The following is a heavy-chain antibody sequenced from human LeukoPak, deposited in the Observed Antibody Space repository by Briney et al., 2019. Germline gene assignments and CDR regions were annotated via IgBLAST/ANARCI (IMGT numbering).Heavy chain of an antibody. Sequence: GGSLRLSCAASGFPFSSYSMTWVRQAPGKGLEWVANIKPDGTTKFYVDSVKGRFTISRDNALNSLYLQMNSLRAEDTAIYYCARPIPYGTTWYGRSDYWGQGTLVTVSS. CDR3: ARPIPYGTTWYGRSDY. J-gene: IGHJ4*02. D-gene: IGHD6-13*01. V-gene: IGHV3-7*03. CDR1: GFPFSSYS. CDR2: IKPDGTTK.